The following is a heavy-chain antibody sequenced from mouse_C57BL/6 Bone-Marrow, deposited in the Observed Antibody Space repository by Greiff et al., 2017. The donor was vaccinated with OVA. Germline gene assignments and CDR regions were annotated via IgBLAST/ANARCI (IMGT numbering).Heavy chain of an antibody. J-gene: IGHJ3*01. V-gene: IGHV1-55*01. D-gene: IGHD1-1*01. CDR2: IYPGSGST. Sequence: VQLQQPGAELVKPGASVKMSCKASGYTFTSYWITWVKQRPGQGLEWIGDIYPGSGSTNYNEKFKSKATLTVDTSSSTAYMQLSSLTSEDSAVYYCARRGAYYGSGYLAYWGQEALVTVSA. CDR1: GYTFTSYW. CDR3: ARRGAYYGSGYLAY.